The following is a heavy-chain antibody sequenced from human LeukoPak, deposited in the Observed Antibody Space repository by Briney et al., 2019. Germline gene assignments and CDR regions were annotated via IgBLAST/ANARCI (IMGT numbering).Heavy chain of an antibody. Sequence: SETLSLTCAVSGYSISSGHYWGWIRQPPGKGLEWIGSIYHSGGTYYNPSLKSRVTISVDTSKNQSSLKMKSVTAADTAVYYCAGFTPAVDYCSQGTLVTVSS. CDR1: GYSISSGHY. CDR2: IYHSGGT. CDR3: AGFTPAVDY. D-gene: IGHD3-10*01. V-gene: IGHV4-38-2*01. J-gene: IGHJ4*02.